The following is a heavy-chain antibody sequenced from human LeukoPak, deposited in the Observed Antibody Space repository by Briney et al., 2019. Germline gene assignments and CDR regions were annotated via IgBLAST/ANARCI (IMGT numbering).Heavy chain of an antibody. Sequence: GGSLRPSCAASGFTFSSYWMHWVRQVPGKGLVWVSRINEEGTFTNYADSVKGRFTISRDNAKNTVYLQMNSLRVGDTAVYYCARDAVAGSGSYYNWGQGTLVIVSS. J-gene: IGHJ4*02. CDR3: ARDAVAGSGSYYN. D-gene: IGHD3-10*01. CDR1: GFTFSSYW. V-gene: IGHV3-74*01. CDR2: INEEGTFT.